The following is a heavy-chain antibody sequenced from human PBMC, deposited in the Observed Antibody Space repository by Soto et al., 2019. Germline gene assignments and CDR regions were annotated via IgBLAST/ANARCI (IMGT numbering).Heavy chain of an antibody. Sequence: PGGSLRLSCAASGFTFSSYAVHWVRQAPGKGLEWVAVISYDGANKNYADSVKGRFTISRDNSKNTLYLQMNSLRAEDTAVYYCAKDPTSSGWYKNWFDPWGQGTLVTVSS. CDR1: GFTFSSYA. J-gene: IGHJ5*02. CDR3: AKDPTSSGWYKNWFDP. CDR2: ISYDGANK. V-gene: IGHV3-30-3*01. D-gene: IGHD6-19*01.